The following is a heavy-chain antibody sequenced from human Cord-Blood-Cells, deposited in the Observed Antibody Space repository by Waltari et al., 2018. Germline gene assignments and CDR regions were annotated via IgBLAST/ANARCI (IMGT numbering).Heavy chain of an antibody. CDR1: GGSISSGGYY. CDR2: IYYSGST. V-gene: IGHV4-31*03. D-gene: IGHD3-10*01. J-gene: IGHJ4*02. CDR3: ARGDYYGSGSYYKFVY. Sequence: QVQLQESGPGLVKPSQTLSLTCTVSGGSISSGGYYWRWIRQPPGKGLEWIGYIYYSGSTYYNPSLKSRVTISVDTSKNQFSLKLSSVTAADTAVYYCARGDYYGSGSYYKFVYWGQGTLVTVSS.